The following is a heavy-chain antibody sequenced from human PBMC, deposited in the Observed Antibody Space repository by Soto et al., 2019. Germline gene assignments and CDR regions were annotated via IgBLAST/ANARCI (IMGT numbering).Heavy chain of an antibody. Sequence: QVQLVQSGAEVKKPGSSVKVSCKASGGTFSSYAISWVRQAPGQGLEWMGGIIPIFGTANYAQKFQGTVTITAVEFTRTAYMELSSLISEDKAVYYCATQRFYDSSGYYYGYFDYWGQGTLVTVSS. CDR2: IIPIFGTA. J-gene: IGHJ4*02. D-gene: IGHD3-22*01. CDR3: ATQRFYDSSGYYYGYFDY. V-gene: IGHV1-69*01. CDR1: GGTFSSYA.